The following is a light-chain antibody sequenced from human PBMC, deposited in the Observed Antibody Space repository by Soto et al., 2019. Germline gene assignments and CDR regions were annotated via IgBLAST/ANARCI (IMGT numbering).Light chain of an antibody. CDR1: SSNIGAGYD. CDR3: QSYDSTLSARYV. J-gene: IGLJ1*01. CDR2: GNT. V-gene: IGLV1-40*01. Sequence: QSVLTQPPSVSGAPGQRVTISFTWSSSNIGAGYDVHWYQQRPGTAPKLLIFGNTNRPSGVPDRFSGSKSGTSASLAITGLQAEDEGDYYCQSYDSTLSARYVFGTGTKVTVL.